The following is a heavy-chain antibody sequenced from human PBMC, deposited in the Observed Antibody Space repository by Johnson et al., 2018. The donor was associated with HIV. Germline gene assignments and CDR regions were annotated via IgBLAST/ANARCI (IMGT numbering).Heavy chain of an antibody. D-gene: IGHD6-13*01. Sequence: VQLVESGGGLVQPGGSLRLSCAASGFTVSSNYMTWVRQAPGKGLEWVSVIYSGGSTYYADSVKGRFTISRDNSKNTLDLQMNSRRAEDTAVYYCARFSRSWYGRGRAGAFDIWGQGTMVTVSS. CDR3: ARFSRSWYGRGRAGAFDI. CDR1: GFTVSSNY. V-gene: IGHV3-66*01. J-gene: IGHJ3*02. CDR2: IYSGGST.